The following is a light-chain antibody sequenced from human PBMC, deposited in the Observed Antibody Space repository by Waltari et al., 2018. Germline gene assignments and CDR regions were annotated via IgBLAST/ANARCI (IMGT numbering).Light chain of an antibody. J-gene: IGLJ2*01. CDR3: HSRDASGVAGS. CDR2: DKN. Sequence: SSELTQDPAVSVAMGQTVRITCQGDSLRSYYASWYQQRPGQATILVMYDKNNRPSGVPDRFSGSSSHNTASLTITGAQAEDEASYYCHSRDASGVAGSFGGGTKLTVL. CDR1: SLRSYY. V-gene: IGLV3-19*01.